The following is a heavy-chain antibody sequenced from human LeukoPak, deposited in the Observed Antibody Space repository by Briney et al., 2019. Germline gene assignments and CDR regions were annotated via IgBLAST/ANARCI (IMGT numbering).Heavy chain of an antibody. Sequence: SETLSLTCTVSGGSISSYYWSWIRQPPGKGLEWIGYINHSGSTKYNPSLKSRVTISVDMSRNQFSLKLSSVTAADTAVYYCARALHGYDGRDWDYWGQGTLVTVSS. V-gene: IGHV4-59*12. CDR3: ARALHGYDGRDWDY. CDR1: GGSISSYY. D-gene: IGHD3-22*01. J-gene: IGHJ4*02. CDR2: INHSGST.